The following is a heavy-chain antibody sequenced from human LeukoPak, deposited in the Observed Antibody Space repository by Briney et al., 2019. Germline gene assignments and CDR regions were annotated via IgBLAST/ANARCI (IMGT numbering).Heavy chain of an antibody. CDR3: ARLAGDQAFDY. Sequence: PSETLSLTCTVYGASISSYYWSWIRQPPGKGLEWIGYIYYSGSTNYNPSLKSRVTISVDTSKNQFSLKLSSVTAADTAVYYWARLAGDQAFDYWGQGSLVTVSS. V-gene: IGHV4-59*08. D-gene: IGHD7-27*01. CDR1: GASISSYY. J-gene: IGHJ4*02. CDR2: IYYSGST.